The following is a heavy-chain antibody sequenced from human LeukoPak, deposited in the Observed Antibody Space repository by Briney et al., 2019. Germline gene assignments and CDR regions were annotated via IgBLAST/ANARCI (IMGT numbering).Heavy chain of an antibody. V-gene: IGHV3-15*01. CDR1: GFTFRKVW. J-gene: IGHJ5*02. CDR3: CGPRGDR. Sequence: KTRGSLRLSCEASGFTFRKVWMSWVRQAPGKGLEWVGRIKSKSDDGTTDYAPPVRGRFTISRDDSKSPVYLQMDSLRSEDTAVYYCCGPRGDRWGQGTLVTVSS. D-gene: IGHD2-21*01. CDR2: IKSKSDDGTT.